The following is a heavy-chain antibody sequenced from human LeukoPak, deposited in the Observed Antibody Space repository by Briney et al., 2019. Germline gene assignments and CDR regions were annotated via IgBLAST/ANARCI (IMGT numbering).Heavy chain of an antibody. Sequence: GSLRLSCAASGFTVSSSYMSWVRQAPGKGLEWVAVISYDGGNKYYADSVKGRFTISRDNSKNTLYLQMNSLRAEDTAVYYCARDGPGDARIAAAQDAFDIWGQGTMVTVSS. V-gene: IGHV3-30-3*01. CDR3: ARDGPGDARIAAAQDAFDI. J-gene: IGHJ3*02. CDR2: ISYDGGNK. CDR1: GFTVSSSY. D-gene: IGHD6-13*01.